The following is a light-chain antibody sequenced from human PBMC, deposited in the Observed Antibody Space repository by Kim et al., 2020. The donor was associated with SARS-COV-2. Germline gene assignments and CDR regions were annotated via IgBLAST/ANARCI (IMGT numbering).Light chain of an antibody. Sequence: DIQMTQSPSTMSASVGDTVSITCRASQSVSTWLAWYQQKPGKAPKLLIYDASNLESGVPSRFSGSGSGTEFTLTINSLQPDDFATYYCQQYSDYAKTFGQGTKLEI. CDR3: QQYSDYAKT. CDR2: DAS. V-gene: IGKV1-5*01. CDR1: QSVSTW. J-gene: IGKJ2*01.